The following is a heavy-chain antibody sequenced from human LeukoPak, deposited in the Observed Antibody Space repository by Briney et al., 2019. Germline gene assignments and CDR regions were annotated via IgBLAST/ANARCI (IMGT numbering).Heavy chain of an antibody. D-gene: IGHD1-26*01. V-gene: IGHV3-66*01. CDR3: ARGSSGSYGELYFDY. Sequence: SGGSLRLSCAASGFTVSINYMSWVRQAPGKGLEWVSVIYSGGSTYYADSVKGRFTISRDNSKNTLYLQMNSLRAEDTAVYYCARGSSGSYGELYFDYWGQGTLVTVSS. CDR1: GFTVSINY. CDR2: IYSGGST. J-gene: IGHJ4*02.